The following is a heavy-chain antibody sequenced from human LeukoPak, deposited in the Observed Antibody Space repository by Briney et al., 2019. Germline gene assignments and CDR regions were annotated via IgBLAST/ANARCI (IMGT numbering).Heavy chain of an antibody. D-gene: IGHD3-16*01. V-gene: IGHV3-73*01. CDR2: IRSKVNSYAT. CDR1: GFTFSGSA. CDR3: TTSANYVWGSSSDY. Sequence: GGSLKLSCAASGFTFSGSAMHWVRQASGKGLEWVGRIRSKVNSYATAYAASVKGRFTISRDDSKNAAYLQMNSLKTEDTAVYYCTTSANYVWGSSSDYWGQGTLVTVSS. J-gene: IGHJ4*02.